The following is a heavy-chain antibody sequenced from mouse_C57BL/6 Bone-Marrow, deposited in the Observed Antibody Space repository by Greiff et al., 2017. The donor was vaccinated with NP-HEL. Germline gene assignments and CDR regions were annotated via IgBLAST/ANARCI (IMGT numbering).Heavy chain of an antibody. Sequence: EVQVVESGGGLVQPKGSLKLSCAASGFTFNTYAMHWVRQAPGKGLEWVARIRSKSSNYATYYADSVKDRFTISRDDSQSMLYLQMNNLKTEDTAMYYCVREGVGWTWFAYWGQGTLVTVSA. CDR2: IRSKSSNYAT. D-gene: IGHD1-3*01. CDR3: VREGVGWTWFAY. V-gene: IGHV10-3*01. J-gene: IGHJ3*01. CDR1: GFTFNTYA.